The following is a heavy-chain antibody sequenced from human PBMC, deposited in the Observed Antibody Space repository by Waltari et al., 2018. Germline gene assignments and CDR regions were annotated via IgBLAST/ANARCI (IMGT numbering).Heavy chain of an antibody. J-gene: IGHJ4*02. CDR1: GGSISSDY. V-gene: IGHV4-59*01. Sequence: QVQLQESGPGLVKPSETLSLTCTVSGGSISSDYWSWIRQPPGKGLEWIGYIYYSGSTNYNPSLKSRVTISVDTSKNQFSLKLSSVTAADTAVYYCARGGITGLGYWGQGTLVTVSS. CDR2: IYYSGST. CDR3: ARGGITGLGY.